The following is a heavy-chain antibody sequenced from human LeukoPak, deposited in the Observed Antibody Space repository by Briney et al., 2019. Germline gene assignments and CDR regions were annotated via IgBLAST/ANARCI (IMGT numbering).Heavy chain of an antibody. CDR3: AKEDPKYYYYGMDV. V-gene: IGHV3-74*01. CDR2: INSDGSDT. CDR1: GFTFSSHW. Sequence: PGGSLRLSCAASGFTFSSHWMHWVRQAPGKGLVWVSRINSDGSDTSYADSVKGRFTISRDNSKNTLYLQMNSLRAEDTAVYYCAKEDPKYYYYGMDVWGQGTTVTVSS. J-gene: IGHJ6*02.